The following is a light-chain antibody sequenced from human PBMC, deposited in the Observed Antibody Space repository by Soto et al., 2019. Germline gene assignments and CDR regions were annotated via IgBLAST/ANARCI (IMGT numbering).Light chain of an antibody. CDR2: ASS. Sequence: ETVLTQSPATLSLSPGERATLSFRASQRVPSFSLAWHQQKTGQSPRLLIYASSSRANGIPDWFSGSGFGASFTITISTVTPEDGAAYYCQQDGNSPRTFGQGTKLEIK. CDR3: QQDGNSPRT. J-gene: IGKJ2*01. V-gene: IGKV3-20*01. CDR1: QRVPSFS.